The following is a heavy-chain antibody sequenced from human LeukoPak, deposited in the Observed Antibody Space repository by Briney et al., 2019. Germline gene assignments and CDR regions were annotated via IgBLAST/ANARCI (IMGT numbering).Heavy chain of an antibody. J-gene: IGHJ4*02. D-gene: IGHD3-10*01. CDR1: GYTFTGYY. V-gene: IGHV1-2*02. CDR3: ARDEQYYYGSGRYDY. CDR2: INPNSGGT. Sequence: ASVKDSCKASGYTFTGYYMHWVRQAPGQGLEWMGWINPNSGGTNYAQKFQGRVTMTRDTSISTAYMELSRLRSDDTAVYYCARDEQYYYGSGRYDYWGQGTLVTVSS.